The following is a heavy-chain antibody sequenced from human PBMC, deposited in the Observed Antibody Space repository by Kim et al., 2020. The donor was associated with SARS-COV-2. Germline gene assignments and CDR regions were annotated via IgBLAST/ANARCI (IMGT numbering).Heavy chain of an antibody. V-gene: IGHV3-48*03. J-gene: IGHJ5*02. D-gene: IGHD3-3*01. CDR3: ARAARGLEFFGVVHLLDNWFDP. CDR2: ISSSGSTI. CDR1: GFTFSSYE. Sequence: GGSLRLSCAASGFTFSSYEMNWVRQAPGKGLEWVSYISSSGSTIYYADSVKGRFTISRDNAKNSLYLQMNSLRAEDTAVYYCARAARGLEFFGVVHLLDNWFDPWGQGTLVTVSS.